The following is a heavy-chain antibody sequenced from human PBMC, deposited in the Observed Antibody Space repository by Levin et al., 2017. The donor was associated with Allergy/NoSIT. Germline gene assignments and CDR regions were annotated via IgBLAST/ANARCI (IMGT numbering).Heavy chain of an antibody. V-gene: IGHV3-21*01. Sequence: LSLTCAASGFPFSSSSMNWVRQAPGKGLEWVSSISTSSNYIYYADSMKGRFTISRDNAKNSLYLQMNSLRAEDTAVYYCARLSITEAFDIWGQGTMVTVSS. CDR1: GFPFSSSS. J-gene: IGHJ3*02. CDR3: ARLSITEAFDI. D-gene: IGHD3-10*01. CDR2: ISTSSNYI.